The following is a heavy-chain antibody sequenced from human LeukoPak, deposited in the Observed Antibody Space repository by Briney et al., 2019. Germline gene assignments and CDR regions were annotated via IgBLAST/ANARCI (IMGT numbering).Heavy chain of an antibody. D-gene: IGHD1-14*01. Sequence: GGSLRLSCAASGFTFSSCGFNWVPQAPGKGLEWVSSIGPTGTDRYYAGSVRGRFTISRDNAKNSMYLQMDSLRDEDTAVYYCATETIGRHYDYWGQGTLLTVSS. CDR3: ATETIGRHYDY. CDR2: IGPTGTDR. V-gene: IGHV3-21*01. CDR1: GFTFSSCG. J-gene: IGHJ4*02.